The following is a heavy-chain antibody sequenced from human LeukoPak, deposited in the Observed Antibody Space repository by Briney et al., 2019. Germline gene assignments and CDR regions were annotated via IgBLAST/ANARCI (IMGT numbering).Heavy chain of an antibody. CDR3: ARDPRQQLVISAFDI. J-gene: IGHJ3*02. Sequence: GASVKVSXKASGGTFSSYAISWVRQAPGQGLEWMGGIIPIFGTANYAQKFQGRVTITADESTSIAYMELSSLRSEDTAVYYCARDPRQQLVISAFDIWGQGTMVTVSS. V-gene: IGHV1-69*13. CDR2: IIPIFGTA. CDR1: GGTFSSYA. D-gene: IGHD6-13*01.